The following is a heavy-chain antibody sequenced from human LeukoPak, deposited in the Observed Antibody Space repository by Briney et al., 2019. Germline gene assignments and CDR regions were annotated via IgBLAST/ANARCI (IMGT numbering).Heavy chain of an antibody. V-gene: IGHV4-39*01. J-gene: IGHJ4*02. CDR3: ARHNLVYDILTGYLTYFDY. CDR1: GGSFSSYY. CDR2: IYYSGST. Sequence: SETLSLTCAVYGGSFSSYYWGWIRQPPGKGLEWIGSIYYSGSTYYNPSLKSRVTISVDTSKNQFSLKLSSVTAADTAVYYCARHNLVYDILTGYLTYFDYWGQGTLVTVSS. D-gene: IGHD3-9*01.